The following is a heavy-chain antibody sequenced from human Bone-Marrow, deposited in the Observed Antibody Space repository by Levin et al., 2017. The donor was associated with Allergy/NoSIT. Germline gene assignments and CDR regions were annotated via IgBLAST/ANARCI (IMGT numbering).Heavy chain of an antibody. CDR1: GILFSSYD. J-gene: IGHJ6*02. V-gene: IGHV3-21*01. D-gene: IGHD3-22*01. CDR2: ISAGGKYI. Sequence: GESLKISCAASGILFSSYDMNWVRQAPGKGLEWVSSISAGGKYIYYADSVKGRFTISRDNAKNSLFLQMNSLRAEDTAVYYCASWAMYHYDRSAFDYFYYAMDVWGQGTTVTVSS. CDR3: ASWAMYHYDRSAFDYFYYAMDV.